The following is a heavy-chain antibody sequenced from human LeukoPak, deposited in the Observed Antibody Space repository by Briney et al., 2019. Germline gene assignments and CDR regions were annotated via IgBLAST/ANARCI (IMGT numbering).Heavy chain of an antibody. CDR1: GYTFTGYC. CDR3: ARDPRGYSGYENWFDP. D-gene: IGHD5-12*01. V-gene: IGHV1-2*02. Sequence: ASVKVSCKASGYTFTGYCIHWVRQAPGQGLEWTGWINPNNGGTNYAQRYQDRVTMTRDTSISTAYMELSSLRSDDTAVYYCARDPRGYSGYENWFDPWGQGTLVTVSS. J-gene: IGHJ5*02. CDR2: INPNNGGT.